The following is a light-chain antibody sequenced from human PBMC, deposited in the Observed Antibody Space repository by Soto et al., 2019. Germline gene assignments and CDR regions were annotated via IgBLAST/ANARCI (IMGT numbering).Light chain of an antibody. Sequence: SYELTQPPSVSVAPGQAARITCGGNDFGTKTVHWYLQKPGQAPVLVVSDDSDRPSELPERFSGSTSGNTATLTISRVEAGDEADYYCQVWDGRAHPAVFGTGTKVTVL. J-gene: IGLJ1*01. V-gene: IGLV3-21*02. CDR1: DFGTKT. CDR3: QVWDGRAHPAV. CDR2: DDS.